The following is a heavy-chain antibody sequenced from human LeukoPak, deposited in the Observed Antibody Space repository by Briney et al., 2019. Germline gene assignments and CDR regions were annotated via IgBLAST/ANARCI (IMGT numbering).Heavy chain of an antibody. Sequence: ASVKVSCKVSGYTLTELSMHWVRQAPGKGLEWRGGFDPEDGETIYAQKFQGRVTMTEDTSTDTAYMELSSLRSEDTAVYYCATESPITMIVVVSRVDAFDIWGQGKMVTVSS. D-gene: IGHD3-22*01. CDR3: ATESPITMIVVVSRVDAFDI. V-gene: IGHV1-24*01. CDR2: FDPEDGET. J-gene: IGHJ3*02. CDR1: GYTLTELS.